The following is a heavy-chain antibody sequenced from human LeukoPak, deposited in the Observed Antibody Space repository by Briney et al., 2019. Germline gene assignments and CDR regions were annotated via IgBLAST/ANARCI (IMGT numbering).Heavy chain of an antibody. CDR2: IWYDDK. CDR1: GFTFSSNG. V-gene: IGHV3-33*01. Sequence: EGSLRLSCAASGFTFSSNGMHWVRQAPGKGLEWVGVIWYDDKYYADSVKGRFTISRDNSKNTLYLQMNSLRAEDTAVYYCARPYYSNYYYYGMDVWGQGTTVTVSS. CDR3: ARPYYSNYYYYGMDV. D-gene: IGHD4-11*01. J-gene: IGHJ6*02.